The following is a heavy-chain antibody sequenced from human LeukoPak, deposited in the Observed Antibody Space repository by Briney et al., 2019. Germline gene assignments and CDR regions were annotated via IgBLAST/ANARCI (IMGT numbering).Heavy chain of an antibody. CDR2: IYYSGST. D-gene: IGHD6-13*01. J-gene: IGHJ4*02. CDR3: ARRRSSSWSFDS. V-gene: IGHV4-59*08. CDR1: GASINSYY. Sequence: PSETLSLTCTVSGASINSYYWSWIRQPPGKELEWMGNIYYSGSTNYNPSLKSRVTISVDTSKNHFSLRLTSVTAADTAVYYCARRRSSSWSFDSWGQGTLVTVSS.